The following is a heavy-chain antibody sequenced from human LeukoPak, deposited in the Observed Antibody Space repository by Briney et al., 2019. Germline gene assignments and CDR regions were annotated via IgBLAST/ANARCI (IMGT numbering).Heavy chain of an antibody. CDR2: MNPNSGNT. D-gene: IGHD3-22*01. CDR1: GYTFTSYD. CDR3: AREVYYDSSGRSDFDY. Sequence: ASVKVSCKASGYTFTSYDINWVRQATGQGLEWMGWMNPNSGNTGYAQKFQGRVTITADESTSTAYMELSSLRSEDTAVYYCAREVYYDSSGRSDFDYWGQGTLVTVSS. J-gene: IGHJ4*02. V-gene: IGHV1-8*03.